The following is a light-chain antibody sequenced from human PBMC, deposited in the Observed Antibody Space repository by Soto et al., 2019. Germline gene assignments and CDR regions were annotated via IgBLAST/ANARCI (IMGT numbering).Light chain of an antibody. J-gene: IGKJ5*01. Sequence: EIVLTQSPGTLSFFLGEIATVSCRSIQSVSSSFLAWYQHKVGQATRLLIYGASSSATGIPDRFSRSGSGRDFTLTISTLEPEDFAVYYCQQYGSSPRTFGQGTRLEFK. CDR3: QQYGSSPRT. CDR2: GAS. CDR1: QSVSSSF. V-gene: IGKV3-20*01.